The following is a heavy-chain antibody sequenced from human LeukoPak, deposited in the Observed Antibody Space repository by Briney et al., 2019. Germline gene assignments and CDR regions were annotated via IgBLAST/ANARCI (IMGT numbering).Heavy chain of an antibody. V-gene: IGHV1-18*04. CDR3: AAALQWFVPEGFDV. CDR1: GYSFNSYG. J-gene: IGHJ3*01. CDR2: IRAYDGDT. Sequence: ASVKVSCKASGYSFNSYGISWVRQAPGQGLEWMGWIRAYDGDTKYAEKLQGRVTMTRDTSTSTGYMELRSLRSDDTAVYYCAAALQWFVPEGFDVWGQGTMVTVSS. D-gene: IGHD2-8*01.